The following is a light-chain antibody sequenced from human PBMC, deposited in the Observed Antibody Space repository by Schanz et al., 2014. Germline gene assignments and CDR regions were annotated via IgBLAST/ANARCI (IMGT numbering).Light chain of an antibody. J-gene: IGLJ3*02. CDR3: VTWDDSLNAFWV. V-gene: IGLV1-40*01. Sequence: QSVVTQPPSVSGAPGQRVTISCTGSSSNIGAGYDVHWYQQLPGTAPKLLIYANTNRPSGVPDRFSGSKSGTSASLAISGLQSEDEADYYCVTWDDSLNAFWVFGGGTKLTVL. CDR1: SSNIGAGYD. CDR2: ANT.